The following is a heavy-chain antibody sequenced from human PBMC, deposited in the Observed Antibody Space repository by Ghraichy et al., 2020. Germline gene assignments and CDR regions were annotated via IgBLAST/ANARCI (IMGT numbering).Heavy chain of an antibody. V-gene: IGHV3-21*01. J-gene: IGHJ4*02. Sequence: GGSLRLSCAASGFTFSSYSMHWVRRAPGKGLEWVSSLSSKGHFLYYADSVNGRFTISRDNAKNSLYLQLHSLTAEDSAVYYCARERLYFYDGSGHYYFDCWGQGTLVTVSS. CDR1: GFTFSSYS. D-gene: IGHD3-22*01. CDR3: ARERLYFYDGSGHYYFDC. CDR2: LSSKGHFL.